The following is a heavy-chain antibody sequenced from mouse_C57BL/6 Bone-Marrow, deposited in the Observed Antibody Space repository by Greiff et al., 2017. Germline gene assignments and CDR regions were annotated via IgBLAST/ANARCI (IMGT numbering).Heavy chain of an antibody. CDR2: ISYDGSN. D-gene: IGHD2-3*01. J-gene: IGHJ3*01. Sequence: VQLKESGPGLVKPSQSLSLTCSVTGYSITSGYYWNWIRQFPGNKLEWMGYISYDGSNNYNPSLKNRISITRDTSKNQFFLKLNSVTTEDTATYYCARRGVYDGYYGFAYWGQGTLVTVSA. CDR1: GYSITSGYY. V-gene: IGHV3-6*01. CDR3: ARRGVYDGYYGFAY.